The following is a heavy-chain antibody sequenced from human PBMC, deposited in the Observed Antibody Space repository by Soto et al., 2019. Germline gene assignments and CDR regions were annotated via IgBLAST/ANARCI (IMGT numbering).Heavy chain of an antibody. V-gene: IGHV1-24*01. Sequence: ASVKVSCKVSGYTLTELSMHWVRQAPGKGLEWMGGFDPEDGETIYAQKFQGRVTMTEDTSTDTAYMELSSLRSEDTAVYYCVSLGTTVTTLIRGAFDIWGQGTMVTVSS. CDR3: VSLGTTVTTLIRGAFDI. CDR1: GYTLTELS. D-gene: IGHD4-17*01. CDR2: FDPEDGET. J-gene: IGHJ3*02.